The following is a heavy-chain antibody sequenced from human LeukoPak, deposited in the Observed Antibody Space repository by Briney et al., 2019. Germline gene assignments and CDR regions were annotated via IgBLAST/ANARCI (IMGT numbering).Heavy chain of an antibody. V-gene: IGHV3-30*03. D-gene: IGHD1-14*01. CDR1: GFTFSSYG. CDR2: ISYDGSNK. J-gene: IGHJ4*02. Sequence: GGSLRLSCAASGFTFSSYGMHWVRQAPGKGLEWVAVISYDGSNKYYADSVKGRFTISRDNSKNTLYLQMNSLRAEDTAVYYCVAGHNFDYWSQGTLVTVSS. CDR3: VAGHNFDY.